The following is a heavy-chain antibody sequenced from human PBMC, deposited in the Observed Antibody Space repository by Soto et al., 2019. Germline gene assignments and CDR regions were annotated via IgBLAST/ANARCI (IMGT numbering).Heavy chain of an antibody. D-gene: IGHD6-13*01. V-gene: IGHV4-4*07. J-gene: IGHJ6*02. CDR2: IYTSGST. CDR3: ARDGNSHGSSWENGYYYYYGMDV. CDR1: GGSISSYY. Sequence: ETLSLTCTVSGGSISSYYWSWIRQPAGKGLEWIGRIYTSGSTNYNPSLKSRVTMSVDTSKNQFSLKLSSVTAADTAVYYCARDGNSHGSSWENGYYYYYGMDVWGQGTRVTVSS.